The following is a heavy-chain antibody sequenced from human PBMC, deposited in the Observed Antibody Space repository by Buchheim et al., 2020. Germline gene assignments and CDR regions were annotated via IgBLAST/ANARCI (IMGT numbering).Heavy chain of an antibody. J-gene: IGHJ6*02. CDR3: AKAGGSYYYYGMDV. V-gene: IGHV3-30*18. CDR1: GFTFSSYG. Sequence: QVQLVESGGGVVQPGRSLRLSCAASGFTFSSYGMHWVRQAPGKGLEWVAVISYDGSNKYYADSVKGRFTISRDNSKNRLYLQMNSLRAEDTAVYYCAKAGGSYYYYGMDVWGQGTT. D-gene: IGHD1-26*01. CDR2: ISYDGSNK.